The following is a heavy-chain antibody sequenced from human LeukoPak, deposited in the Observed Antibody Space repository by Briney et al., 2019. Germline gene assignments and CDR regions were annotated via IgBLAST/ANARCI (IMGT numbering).Heavy chain of an antibody. CDR2: INHSGST. Sequence: SETLSLTCAVYGGSFSGYYWSRIRQPPGKGLEWIGEINHSGSTNYNPSLKSRVTISVDTSKNQFSLKLSSVTAADTAVYYCARNYGSGSTHTRYFDYWGQGTLVTVSS. CDR1: GGSFSGYY. CDR3: ARNYGSGSTHTRYFDY. J-gene: IGHJ4*02. V-gene: IGHV4-34*01. D-gene: IGHD3-10*01.